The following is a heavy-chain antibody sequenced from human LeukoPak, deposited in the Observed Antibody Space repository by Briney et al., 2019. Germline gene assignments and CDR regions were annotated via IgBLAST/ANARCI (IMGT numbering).Heavy chain of an antibody. D-gene: IGHD1-7*01. CDR2: IPYDGSNK. Sequence: GGSLRLSCAASGFTFSTYAMHWVRQAPGKGLEWVAVIPYDGSNKYYADSVKGRFTISRENSKNRLYLQMNSLRVEDTAVYYCAREGMGTTFSAWFDPWGQGTLVIVSS. J-gene: IGHJ5*02. CDR3: AREGMGTTFSAWFDP. CDR1: GFTFSTYA. V-gene: IGHV3-30*04.